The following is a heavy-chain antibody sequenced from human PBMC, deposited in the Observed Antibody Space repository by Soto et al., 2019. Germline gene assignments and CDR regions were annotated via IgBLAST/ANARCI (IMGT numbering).Heavy chain of an antibody. J-gene: IGHJ4*02. Sequence: GASVKVSCKASGYTFTSYYMHWVRQAPGQGLEWMGIINPSGGSTSYAQKFQGRVTMTRDTSTSTVYMELSGLRSEDTAVYYCAAVPWDSSGYYSENFDYWGQGTLVTVSS. CDR3: AAVPWDSSGYYSENFDY. D-gene: IGHD3-22*01. CDR2: INPSGGST. V-gene: IGHV1-46*01. CDR1: GYTFTSYY.